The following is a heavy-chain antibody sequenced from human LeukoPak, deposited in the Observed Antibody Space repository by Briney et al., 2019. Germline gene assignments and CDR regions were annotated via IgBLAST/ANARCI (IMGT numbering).Heavy chain of an antibody. CDR2: IYYYSGST. D-gene: IGHD5-24*01. V-gene: IGHV4-39*07. Sequence: PSETLSLTCTVSGGSISSSTYFWGWIRQPPGKGLEWIGSIYYYSGSTYYNPSLKSRVTISVDTSKNQFSLRLSSVTAADTAVYYCARGGEMATTDDAFDIWGQGTMVTVSS. J-gene: IGHJ3*02. CDR3: ARGGEMATTDDAFDI. CDR1: GGSISSSTYF.